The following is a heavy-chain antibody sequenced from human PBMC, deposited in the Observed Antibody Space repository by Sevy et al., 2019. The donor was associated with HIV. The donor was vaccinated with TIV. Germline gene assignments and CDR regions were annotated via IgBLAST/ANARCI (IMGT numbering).Heavy chain of an antibody. D-gene: IGHD3-3*01. V-gene: IGHV3-15*07. Sequence: GGSLRLSCAASGFTFSNAWMSWVRQAPGKGLEWVGRIKSKTDGGTTDSAAPVKGRFNISRDDSRNTLYLQMNSLKTEDTAVYYCTTGFITIFGVVTGDHYGMDVWGQGTTVTVSS. CDR3: TTGFITIFGVVTGDHYGMDV. J-gene: IGHJ6*02. CDR1: GFTFSNAW. CDR2: IKSKTDGGTT.